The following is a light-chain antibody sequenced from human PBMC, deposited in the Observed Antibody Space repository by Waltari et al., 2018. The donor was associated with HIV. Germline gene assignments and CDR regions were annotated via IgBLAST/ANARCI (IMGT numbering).Light chain of an antibody. Sequence: QSALTQPASVSGSPGQSITIACTGITSDKYISWYQRRPGEATRLIFYEATNRPPWLPSRFSASKSATTASLTISGLHMDDEADYLCASVTSNNILLFGGGTRLTVL. CDR2: EAT. J-gene: IGLJ3*02. V-gene: IGLV2-14*01. CDR3: ASVTSNNILL. CDR1: TSDKY.